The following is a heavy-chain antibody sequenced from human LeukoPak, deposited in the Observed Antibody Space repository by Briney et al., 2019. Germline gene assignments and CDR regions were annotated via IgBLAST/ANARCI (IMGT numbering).Heavy chain of an antibody. CDR3: ARSIAVAGTPFFDY. CDR2: INPNSGGT. J-gene: IGHJ4*02. V-gene: IGHV1-2*02. Sequence: ASVKVSCKASGYTFTGYYMHWVRQAPGQGLEWMGWINPNSGGTNYAQKLQGRVTMTRDTSISTAYMELSRLRSDDTAVYYCARSIAVAGTPFFDYWGQGTLVTVSS. D-gene: IGHD6-19*01. CDR1: GYTFTGYY.